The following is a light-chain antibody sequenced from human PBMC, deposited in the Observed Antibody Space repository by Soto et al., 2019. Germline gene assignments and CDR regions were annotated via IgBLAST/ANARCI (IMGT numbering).Light chain of an antibody. Sequence: EIVLTQSPLSLPVTPGEPASSSCRSSQNLLHSNGYNYLNWYLQKPGQSPQLLIYLGSNRASGVPDRFSVSGSGTDFTLTINRVEAEDVGLYFCAQGLATPFTFGGGTKVDIK. CDR2: LGS. CDR1: QNLLHSNGYNY. J-gene: IGKJ4*01. CDR3: AQGLATPFT. V-gene: IGKV2-28*01.